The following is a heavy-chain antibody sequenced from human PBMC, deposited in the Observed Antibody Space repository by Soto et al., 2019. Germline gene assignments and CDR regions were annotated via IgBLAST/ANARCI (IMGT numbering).Heavy chain of an antibody. Sequence: PGESLKISCKGSGYSFTSYWIGWVRQMPGKGLEWMGIIYPGDSDTRYSPSFQGQVTISADKSISTAYLQWSSLKASDTAMYYCAMHNGYDYGMNYNYMDVWGKGTTVTVSS. J-gene: IGHJ6*03. V-gene: IGHV5-51*01. CDR2: IYPGDSDT. D-gene: IGHD4-17*01. CDR3: AMHNGYDYGMNYNYMDV. CDR1: GYSFTSYW.